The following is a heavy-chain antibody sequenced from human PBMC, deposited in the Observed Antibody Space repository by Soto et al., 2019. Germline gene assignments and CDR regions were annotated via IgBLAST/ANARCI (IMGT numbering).Heavy chain of an antibody. V-gene: IGHV1-18*01. CDR2: ISPYNGKT. Sequence: GASVKVSCKASGYSFTTYGIFWVRQAPGQGLEWMGWISPYNGKTNYAQNIQGRVSMTTATSTTTAYMELRSLRSDDTAVYYCARPYDSSQSPRFDYWGQGTLVTVSS. D-gene: IGHD3-22*01. CDR3: ARPYDSSQSPRFDY. J-gene: IGHJ4*02. CDR1: GYSFTTYG.